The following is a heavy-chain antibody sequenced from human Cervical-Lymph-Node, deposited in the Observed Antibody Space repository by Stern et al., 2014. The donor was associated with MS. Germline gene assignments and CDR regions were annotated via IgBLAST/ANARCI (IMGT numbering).Heavy chain of an antibody. CDR2: IYPGDSDT. Sequence: EVQLVESGAEVKKPRDSLKISCKGSGYTFSKNWIAWVRQMPGKGLEWMGIIYPGDSDTRYSPSFQGQVTMSADKSINTASLQWNSLKASDTAIYYWARPPPRRSSSDPNFGLDVWGQGTTVTVSS. D-gene: IGHD6-6*01. V-gene: IGHV5-51*03. J-gene: IGHJ6*02. CDR3: ARPPPRRSSSDPNFGLDV. CDR1: GYTFSKNW.